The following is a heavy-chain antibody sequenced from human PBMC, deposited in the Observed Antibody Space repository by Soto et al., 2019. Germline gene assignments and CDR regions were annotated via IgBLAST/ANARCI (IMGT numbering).Heavy chain of an antibody. CDR2: IYYSGST. J-gene: IGHJ4*02. D-gene: IGHD6-19*01. Sequence: SETLSLTCTVSGGSISSSSYYWGWIRQPPGKGLEWIGSIYYSGSTYYNPSLKSRVTISVDTSKNQFSLKLSSVTAADTAVYYCASHAHSSGYDPFDYWGQGTLVTVSS. V-gene: IGHV4-39*01. CDR3: ASHAHSSGYDPFDY. CDR1: GGSISSSSYY.